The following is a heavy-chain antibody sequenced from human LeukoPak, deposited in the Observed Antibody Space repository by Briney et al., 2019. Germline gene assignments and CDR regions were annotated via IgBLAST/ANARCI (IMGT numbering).Heavy chain of an antibody. CDR2: ISYDGSNK. Sequence: GGSLRLSCAASGFTFSSYAMHWVRKAPGQGLEWVAVISYDGSNKYYADSVKGRFTISRDNSKNTLYLQMNSLRAEDTAVYYCAREEITGVVVTAIRYWGQGTLVTVSS. CDR3: AREEITGVVVTAIRY. V-gene: IGHV3-30-3*01. D-gene: IGHD2-21*02. CDR1: GFTFSSYA. J-gene: IGHJ4*02.